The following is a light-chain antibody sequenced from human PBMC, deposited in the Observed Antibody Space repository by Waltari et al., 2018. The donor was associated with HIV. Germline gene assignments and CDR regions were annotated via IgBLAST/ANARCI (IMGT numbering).Light chain of an antibody. J-gene: IGLJ1*01. CDR3: SSYTSSSTRV. CDR1: SSDGGDYNY. Sequence: QSALTQPASVSGSPGQSITIPCHGTSSDGGDYNYLSWYQQHPGKAPKLIIYDVSNRPSGVSNRFSGSKSGNTASLTISGLQTEDEADYYCSSYTSSSTRVFGTGTKVTVL. V-gene: IGLV2-14*01. CDR2: DVS.